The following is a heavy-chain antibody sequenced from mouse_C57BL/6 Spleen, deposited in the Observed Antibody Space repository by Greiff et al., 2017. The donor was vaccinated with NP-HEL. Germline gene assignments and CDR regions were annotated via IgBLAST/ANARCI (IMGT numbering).Heavy chain of an antibody. CDR1: GYSITSGYY. V-gene: IGHV3-6*01. Sequence: DVKLQESGPGLVKPSQSLSLTCSVTGYSITSGYYWNWIRQFPGNKLEWMGYISYDGSNNYNPSLKNRISITRDTSKNQFFLKLNSVTTEDTATYYCARGDGYYGDYWYFDVWGTGTTVTVSS. CDR3: ARGDGYYGDYWYFDV. D-gene: IGHD2-3*01. CDR2: ISYDGSN. J-gene: IGHJ1*03.